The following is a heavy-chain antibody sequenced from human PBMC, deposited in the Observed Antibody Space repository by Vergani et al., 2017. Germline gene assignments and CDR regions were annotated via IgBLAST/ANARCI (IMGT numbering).Heavy chain of an antibody. CDR2: IYYSGST. Sequence: QVQLQESGPGLVKPSQTLSLTCTVSGGSISSGGYYWSWIRQHPGKGLEWIGYIYYSGSTYYNPSLKSRVTISVDTSKNQFSLKLSSVTAADTAVYYCARGGRRYNYGSGSRRLFDYWGQGTLVTVSS. V-gene: IGHV4-31*03. CDR1: GGSISSGGYY. D-gene: IGHD3-10*01. J-gene: IGHJ4*02. CDR3: ARGGRRYNYGSGSRRLFDY.